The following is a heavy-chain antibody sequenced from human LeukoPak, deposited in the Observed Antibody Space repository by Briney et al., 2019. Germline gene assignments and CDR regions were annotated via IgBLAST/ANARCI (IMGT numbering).Heavy chain of an antibody. CDR2: ISDNGDST. Sequence: GGSLRLSCAASGFTFSTYAMHWVRQAPGKGLEYVSSISDNGDSTYYANSVKGRFTISRDNSKNTLYLQMGSLRPEDMGVYYCARTQQWPATGGWYWFDPWGQGTLVTVSS. CDR1: GFTFSTYA. V-gene: IGHV3-64*01. J-gene: IGHJ5*02. D-gene: IGHD6-19*01. CDR3: ARTQQWPATGGWYWFDP.